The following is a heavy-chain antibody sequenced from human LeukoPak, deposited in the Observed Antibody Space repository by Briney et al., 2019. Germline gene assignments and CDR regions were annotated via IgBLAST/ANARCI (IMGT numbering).Heavy chain of an antibody. J-gene: IGHJ3*02. V-gene: IGHV3-20*04. CDR1: RFNLDDYG. Sequence: GGSLRLSCAASRFNLDDYGMSWVRQAPGKGLEWVYGINWNGGRTGYPDSVKGRFTISRDNAKNSLYLQMNSLRAEDTALYYCARRSKGYSSGYYYGPFDIWGQGTMVTVSS. CDR3: ARRSKGYSSGYYYGPFDI. CDR2: INWNGGRT. D-gene: IGHD3-22*01.